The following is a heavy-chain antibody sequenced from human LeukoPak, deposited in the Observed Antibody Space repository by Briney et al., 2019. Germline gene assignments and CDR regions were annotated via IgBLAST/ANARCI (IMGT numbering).Heavy chain of an antibody. CDR3: ARGYSDSSGYYHWYYYYYMDV. V-gene: IGHV4-39*07. CDR2: IYYSGST. D-gene: IGHD3-22*01. J-gene: IGHJ6*03. CDR1: GGSISSSSYY. Sequence: PSETLSLTCTVSGGSISSSSYYWGWIRQPPGKGLEWIGSIYYSGSTYYNPSLKSRVTISVDTSKNQFSLKLSSVTAADTAVYYCARGYSDSSGYYHWYYYYYMDVWGKGTTVTVSS.